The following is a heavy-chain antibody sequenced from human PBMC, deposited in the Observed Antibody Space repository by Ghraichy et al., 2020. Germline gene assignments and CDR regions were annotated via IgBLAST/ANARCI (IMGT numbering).Heavy chain of an antibody. J-gene: IGHJ4*02. V-gene: IGHV4-31*03. Sequence: SETPSLTCTVSGGSISSGDFYLSWIRHHPGTGLEWIGYMYYSGRAYYNPSLKNRVTFSIDTSTNHFSLKLTSVTAADTAVYYCARDPGDDNFGLWGQGTLVTVSS. CDR3: ARDPGDDNFGL. CDR2: MYYSGRA. CDR1: GGSISSGDFY. D-gene: IGHD7-27*01.